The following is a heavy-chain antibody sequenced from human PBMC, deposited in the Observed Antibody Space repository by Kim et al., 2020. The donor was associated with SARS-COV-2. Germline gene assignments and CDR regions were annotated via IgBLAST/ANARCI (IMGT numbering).Heavy chain of an antibody. J-gene: IGHJ6*02. Sequence: ASVKVSCKTSGYTFTSHALNWVRLAPGRGLEWMGWIDTNTGDPAYVQGFTGRFVISLDTSVSTTYLQINNLKPEDTAIYYCARNGSSLWSGDLLISAMDVWGQGTTVTVSS. CDR1: GYTFTSHA. V-gene: IGHV7-4-1*02. CDR3: ARNGSSLWSGDLLISAMDV. D-gene: IGHD3-3*01. CDR2: IDTNTGDP.